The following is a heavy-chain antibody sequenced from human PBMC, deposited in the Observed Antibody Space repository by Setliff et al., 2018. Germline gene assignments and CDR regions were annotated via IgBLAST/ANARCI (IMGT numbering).Heavy chain of an antibody. CDR2: IHRGVS. CDR3: ARGGVTNYYDSSGIPDAFDI. D-gene: IGHD3-22*01. Sequence: PGGSLRLSCAASGFTVSSNSISWVRQAPGKGPEWVSVIHRGVSQYADSVTGRFTISRDNSKNTLYLQMSSLRAEDTAVYYCARGGVTNYYDSSGIPDAFDIWGQGTMVTVSS. J-gene: IGHJ3*02. CDR1: GFTVSSNS. V-gene: IGHV3-66*01.